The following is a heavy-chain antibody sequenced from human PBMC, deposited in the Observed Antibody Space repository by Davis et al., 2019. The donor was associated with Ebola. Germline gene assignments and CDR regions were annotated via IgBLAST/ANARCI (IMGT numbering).Heavy chain of an antibody. Sequence: PGGSLRLSCAASGFTFSSYGMHWVRQAPGKGLEWVAFIRYDGSNKYYADSVKGRFTISSDNSKNTLYLQMNSLRAEDTAVYYCSGLGASSGCYLPWGQGTLVTVSS. CDR3: SGLGASSGCYLP. CDR1: GFTFSSYG. D-gene: IGHD6-19*01. CDR2: IRYDGSNK. J-gene: IGHJ5*02. V-gene: IGHV3-30*02.